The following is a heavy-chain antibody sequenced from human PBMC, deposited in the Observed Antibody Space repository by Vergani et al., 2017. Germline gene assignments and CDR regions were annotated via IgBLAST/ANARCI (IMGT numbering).Heavy chain of an antibody. CDR1: GGSISSYY. CDR3: AREGGNGASGFDP. J-gene: IGHJ5*02. V-gene: IGHV3-11*01. Sequence: QVQLQESGPGLVKPSETLSLTCTVSGGSISSYYWSWIRQPPGKGLEWVSYISSSGSTIYYADSVKGRFTISRDNAKNSLYLQMNSLRAEDTAVYYCAREGGNGASGFDPWGQGTLVTVSS. CDR2: ISSSGSTI. D-gene: IGHD1-26*01.